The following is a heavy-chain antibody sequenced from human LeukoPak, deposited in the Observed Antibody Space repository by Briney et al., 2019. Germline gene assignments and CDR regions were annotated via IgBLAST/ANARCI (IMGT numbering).Heavy chain of an antibody. Sequence: ASVKVSCKASGYTFTSYGICWVRQAPGQGLEWMGWIRAYNGNTDYAQKFQGRVTMTTDTSTSTAYMELRSLRSDDTAVYYCARDAMTKVTTPSDYWGQGTLVTVSS. V-gene: IGHV1-18*01. CDR2: IRAYNGNT. J-gene: IGHJ4*02. CDR1: GYTFTSYG. CDR3: ARDAMTKVTTPSDY. D-gene: IGHD4-17*01.